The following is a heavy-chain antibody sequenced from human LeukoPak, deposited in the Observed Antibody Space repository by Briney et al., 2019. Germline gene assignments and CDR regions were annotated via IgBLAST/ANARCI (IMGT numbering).Heavy chain of an antibody. V-gene: IGHV3-30-3*01. CDR2: ISYDGSNK. CDR1: GFTFSSYA. D-gene: IGHD1-14*01. CDR3: ARDQNRNHYYYYYMDV. Sequence: QTGGSLRLSCAASGFTFSSYAMHWVRQAPGKGLEWVAVISYDGSNKYYADSVKGRFTISRDNSKNTLYLQMNSLRAEDTAVYYCARDQNRNHYYYYYMDVWGKGTTVTVSS. J-gene: IGHJ6*03.